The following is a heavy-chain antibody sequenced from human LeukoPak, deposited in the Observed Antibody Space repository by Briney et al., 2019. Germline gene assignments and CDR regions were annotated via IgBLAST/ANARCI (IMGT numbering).Heavy chain of an antibody. D-gene: IGHD2-2*01. J-gene: IGHJ4*02. CDR3: VSFYETY. CDR2: INGDGSWT. V-gene: IGHV3-74*01. Sequence: GGSLRLSCAASGNYWMHWVRQAPGKGLVWVSHINGDGSWTTYADSVKGRFTISKVNAKNTVYLQMNNLRAEDTAVYYCVSFYETYWGRGTLVTVSS. CDR1: GNYW.